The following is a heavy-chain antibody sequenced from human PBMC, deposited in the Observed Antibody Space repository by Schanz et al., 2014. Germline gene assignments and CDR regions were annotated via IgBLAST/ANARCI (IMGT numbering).Heavy chain of an antibody. CDR2: INPNSGAA. CDR3: ARALFGSGHGDV. J-gene: IGHJ6*02. Sequence: QVQLVQSGAEVKKPGASVKVSCKASGYTFTGYHMHWVRQAPGQGLEWMGRINPNSGAANYAQKFQGRVTLTRDTSRSTAYMELSRLKSDDTAVYYCARALFGSGHGDVWGQGTTVTVSS. D-gene: IGHD3-10*01. V-gene: IGHV1-2*06. CDR1: GYTFTGYH.